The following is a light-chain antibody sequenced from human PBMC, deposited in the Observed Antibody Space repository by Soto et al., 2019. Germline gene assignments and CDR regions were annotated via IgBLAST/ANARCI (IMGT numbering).Light chain of an antibody. Sequence: QSVLTQPPSVSGAPGQRVTISCTGSSSNIGAGYEVHWYQQLPGTAPKLLVSGHNIRPSGVPDRFSGFKSGASASLVITGVQAEDEADYYCQSYDISLSGSGVFGGGTKLTVL. CDR3: QSYDISLSGSGV. CDR2: GHN. J-gene: IGLJ3*02. V-gene: IGLV1-40*01. CDR1: SSNIGAGYE.